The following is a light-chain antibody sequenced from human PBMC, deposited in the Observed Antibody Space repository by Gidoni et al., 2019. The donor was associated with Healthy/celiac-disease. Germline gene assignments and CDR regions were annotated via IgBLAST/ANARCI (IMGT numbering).Light chain of an antibody. Sequence: QSALTQPASVPGSPGQPITISCTGTSSDVGGYNYVSWYQQHPGKAPKLMIYEVSNRPSGVSNRFSGSKSGNTASLTISRLQAEDEADYYCSSYTSSSTVVFGGGTKLTVL. V-gene: IGLV2-14*01. CDR2: EVS. CDR1: SSDVGGYNY. J-gene: IGLJ2*01. CDR3: SSYTSSSTVV.